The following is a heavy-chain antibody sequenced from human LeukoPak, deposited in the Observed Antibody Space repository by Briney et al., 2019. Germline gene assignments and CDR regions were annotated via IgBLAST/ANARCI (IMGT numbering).Heavy chain of an antibody. CDR1: GFTFSSYW. J-gene: IGHJ4*02. Sequence: GGSLRLSCAASGFTFSSYWMHWVRHAPGKGLVWVSRIDSDGSSTRYADPVKGRFTISRDNAKNTLYLQMHSLRAEDTAVYYCARLRGGYLDYWGQGNLVTVSS. CDR3: ARLRGGYLDY. D-gene: IGHD3-16*01. V-gene: IGHV3-74*01. CDR2: IDSDGSST.